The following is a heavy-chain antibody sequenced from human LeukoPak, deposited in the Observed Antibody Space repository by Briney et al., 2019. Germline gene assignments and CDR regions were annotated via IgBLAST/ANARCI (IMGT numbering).Heavy chain of an antibody. D-gene: IGHD2-8*01. Sequence: PGGSPRLSCAASGFTFSSYSMNWVRQAPGKGLEWVSSISSSSSYIYYADSVKGRFTISRDNAKNSLYLQMNSLRAEDTAVYYCARYCTNGVCYNFDYWGQGTLVTVSS. CDR2: ISSSSSYI. J-gene: IGHJ4*02. V-gene: IGHV3-21*01. CDR3: ARYCTNGVCYNFDY. CDR1: GFTFSSYS.